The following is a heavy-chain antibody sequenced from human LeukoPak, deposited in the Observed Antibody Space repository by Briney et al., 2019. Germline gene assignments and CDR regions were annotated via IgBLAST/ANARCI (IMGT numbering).Heavy chain of an antibody. CDR2: ISYDGSNK. Sequence: QPGGSLRLSCAASGFTFSSYGMHWVRQAPGKGLEWVAVISYDGSNKYHADSVKGRFTISRDNAKNSLYLQMNSLRAEDTAVYYCAELGITMIGGVWGKGTTVTISS. J-gene: IGHJ6*04. V-gene: IGHV3-30*18. D-gene: IGHD3-10*02. CDR3: AELGITMIGGV. CDR1: GFTFSSYG.